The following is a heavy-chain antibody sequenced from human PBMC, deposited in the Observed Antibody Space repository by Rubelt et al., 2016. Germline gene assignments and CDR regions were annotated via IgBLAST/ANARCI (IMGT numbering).Heavy chain of an antibody. D-gene: IGHD1-7*01. V-gene: IGHV1-2*02. CDR3: ARVTGLDNWNYIAFDI. CDR2: PNSGGT. Sequence: PNSGGTNYAQKFQGRVTMTRDTSISTAYMELSRLRSDDTAVYYCARVTGLDNWNYIAFDIWGQGTMVTVSS. J-gene: IGHJ3*02.